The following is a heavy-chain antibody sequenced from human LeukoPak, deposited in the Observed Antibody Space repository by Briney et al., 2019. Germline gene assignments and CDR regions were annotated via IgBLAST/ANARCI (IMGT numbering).Heavy chain of an antibody. CDR1: GGSISGSSYY. CDR3: ARRIGTEVTPNWFDP. Sequence: PSETLSLTCTVSGGSISGSSYYWGWIRQPPGKGLEWIGSIYYSGSTYCNPSLKSRVTISVDTSKNQFSLKLSSVTAADTAVYYCARRIGTEVTPNWFDPWGQGTLVTVSS. D-gene: IGHD2-21*02. V-gene: IGHV4-39*01. J-gene: IGHJ5*02. CDR2: IYYSGST.